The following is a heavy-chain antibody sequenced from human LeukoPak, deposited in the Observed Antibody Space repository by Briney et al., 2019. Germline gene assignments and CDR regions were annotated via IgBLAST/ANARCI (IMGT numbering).Heavy chain of an antibody. D-gene: IGHD2-15*01. J-gene: IGHJ6*04. CDR1: GGSFSGYY. V-gene: IGHV4-34*01. CDR2: INHSGST. CDR3: ARGGHCSGGSCYVLDYYGMDV. Sequence: SETPSLTCAVYGGSFSGYYWSWIRQPPGKGLEWIGEINHSGSTNYNPSLKSRVTISVDTSKNQFSLKLSSVTAADTAVYYCARGGHCSGGSCYVLDYYGMDVWGKGTTVTVSS.